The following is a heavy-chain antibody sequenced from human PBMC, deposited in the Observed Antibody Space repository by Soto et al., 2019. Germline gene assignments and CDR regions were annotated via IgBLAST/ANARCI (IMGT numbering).Heavy chain of an antibody. Sequence: PGGSLRLSCAASGFTFSSYWMSWVRQAPGKGLEWVANIKQDGSEKYYVDSVKGRFTISRDNAKNSLYLQMNSLRAEDTAVYYCARDLVGAIVAGNDYWGQGTLVTVSS. CDR3: ARDLVGAIVAGNDY. D-gene: IGHD6-19*01. CDR2: IKQDGSEK. V-gene: IGHV3-7*01. CDR1: GFTFSSYW. J-gene: IGHJ4*02.